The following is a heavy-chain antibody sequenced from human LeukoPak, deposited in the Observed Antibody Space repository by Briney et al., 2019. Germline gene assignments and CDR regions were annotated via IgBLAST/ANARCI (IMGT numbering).Heavy chain of an antibody. Sequence: GESLKISCQGFGYSFTSYWDGRVSQMPGKSLEWMGIIYPGDSDTRYSPSFQGQVTISADKSISTAYLQWSSLKASDTAMYYCFQASSSSFDYWGQGTLVTVSS. D-gene: IGHD6-6*01. J-gene: IGHJ4*02. V-gene: IGHV5-51*01. CDR1: GYSFTSYW. CDR2: IYPGDSDT. CDR3: FQASSSSFDY.